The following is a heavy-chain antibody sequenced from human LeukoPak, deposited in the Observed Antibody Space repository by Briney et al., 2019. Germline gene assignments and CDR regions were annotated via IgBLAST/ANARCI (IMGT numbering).Heavy chain of an antibody. CDR1: GFTFSTYN. CDR2: ISGSSSYI. D-gene: IGHD3-22*01. J-gene: IGHJ4*02. Sequence: GGSLRLSCAASGFTFSTYNMNWVRQAPGKGLEWVSSISGSSSYIYYADSVKGRFSISRDNAKNSLYLQMNSLRAEDTAVYYCAKDARPYDSSGYCNFDYWGQGTLVTVSS. CDR3: AKDARPYDSSGYCNFDY. V-gene: IGHV3-21*01.